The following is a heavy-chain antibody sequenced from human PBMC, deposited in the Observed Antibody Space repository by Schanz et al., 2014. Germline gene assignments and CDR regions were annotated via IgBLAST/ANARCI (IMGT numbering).Heavy chain of an antibody. J-gene: IGHJ4*02. CDR1: GGTFSRYA. Sequence: QVQLVQSGAEVKKPGSSVKVSCKASGGTFSRYAISWVRQAPGQGLEWMGRIIPIFGIANYAQKFQCRVTITADKSTTTAYMELRSLRSEDTAVYYCARPYDSSGNYPTPLDYWGQGTLVTVSS. CDR3: ARPYDSSGNYPTPLDY. CDR2: IIPIFGIA. V-gene: IGHV1-69*04. D-gene: IGHD3-22*01.